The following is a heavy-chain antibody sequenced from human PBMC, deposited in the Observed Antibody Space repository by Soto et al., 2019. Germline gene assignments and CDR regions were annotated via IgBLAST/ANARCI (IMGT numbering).Heavy chain of an antibody. CDR3: AKAPYYDILTGYYNDY. CDR1: GSTFSSYA. D-gene: IGHD3-9*01. J-gene: IGHJ4*02. V-gene: IGHV3-23*01. Sequence: PGGSLRLSCAASGSTFSSYAMSWVRQAPGKGLEWVSAISGSGGSTYYADSVKGRFTISRDNSKNTLYLQMNSLRAEDTAVYYCAKAPYYDILTGYYNDYWGQGTLVTVSS. CDR2: ISGSGGST.